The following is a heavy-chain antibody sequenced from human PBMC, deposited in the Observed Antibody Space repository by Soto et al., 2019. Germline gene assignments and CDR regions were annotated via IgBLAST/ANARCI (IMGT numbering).Heavy chain of an antibody. Sequence: SETLSLTCTVSGGSISSYYWSWIRQPPGKGLEWIGYIYYSGSTNYNPSLKSRVTISVDTSKNQFSLKLSSVTAADTAVYYCARDLQSRGSSGYYSHWGQGTLVTVSS. CDR2: IYYSGST. J-gene: IGHJ4*02. CDR3: ARDLQSRGSSGYYSH. V-gene: IGHV4-59*01. CDR1: GGSISSYY. D-gene: IGHD3-22*01.